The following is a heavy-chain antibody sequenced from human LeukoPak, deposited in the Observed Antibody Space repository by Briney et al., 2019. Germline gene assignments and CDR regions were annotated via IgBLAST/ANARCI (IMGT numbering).Heavy chain of an antibody. Sequence: SVKVSCKASGGTFSSYAISWVRQAPGQGLEWMRGIIPIFGTANYAQKFEGRVTITTDESTSTAYMELSSLRSEDTAVYYCARDAYCSGGSCYHHEYYYYMDVWGKGTTVTVSS. D-gene: IGHD2-15*01. J-gene: IGHJ6*03. CDR3: ARDAYCSGGSCYHHEYYYYMDV. CDR2: IIPIFGTA. CDR1: GGTFSSYA. V-gene: IGHV1-69*05.